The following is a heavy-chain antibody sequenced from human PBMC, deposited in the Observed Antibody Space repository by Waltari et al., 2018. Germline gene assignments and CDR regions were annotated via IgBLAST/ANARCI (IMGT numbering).Heavy chain of an antibody. J-gene: IGHJ3*02. D-gene: IGHD3-22*01. CDR2: ISTSGSTI. V-gene: IGHV3-11*04. CDR3: ARDSADYYDSSGAFDI. CDR1: GFTFSDYY. Sequence: QVQLAESGGGLVKPGGSLRLSCAASGFTFSDYYMGWIRQAPGEGLEWVSYISTSGSTIYYADSVKGRFTISRDNAKNSLYLQMNSLRAEDTAVYYCARDSADYYDSSGAFDIWGQGTMVTVSS.